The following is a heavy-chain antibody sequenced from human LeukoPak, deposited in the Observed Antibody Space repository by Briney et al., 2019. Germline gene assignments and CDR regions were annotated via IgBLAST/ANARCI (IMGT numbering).Heavy chain of an antibody. V-gene: IGHV4-4*07. J-gene: IGHJ4*02. CDR1: DASISTYY. Sequence: SETLSLTCTVSDASISTYYWSWIRQPAGKGLEWIGHISSSGNTNYNPSLKSRVTMSVDTSKNHFSLKLTSATAADTAVYYCAREVYYYSSGSYYNFDYWGQGTLVTVSS. CDR3: AREVYYYSSGSYYNFDY. CDR2: ISSSGNT. D-gene: IGHD3-10*01.